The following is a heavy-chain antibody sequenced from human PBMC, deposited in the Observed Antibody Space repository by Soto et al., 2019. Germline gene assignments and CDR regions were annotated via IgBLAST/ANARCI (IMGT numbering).Heavy chain of an antibody. Sequence: GGSLRLSCAASGFTFSSYSMNWVRQAPGKGLEWVSSISSSSYIYYADSVKGRFTISRDNAKNSLYLQMNSLRAEDTAVYYCARPSYDILTGYYIPRYGMDVWGQGTTVTVSS. V-gene: IGHV3-21*01. CDR2: ISSSSYI. D-gene: IGHD3-9*01. CDR3: ARPSYDILTGYYIPRYGMDV. J-gene: IGHJ6*02. CDR1: GFTFSSYS.